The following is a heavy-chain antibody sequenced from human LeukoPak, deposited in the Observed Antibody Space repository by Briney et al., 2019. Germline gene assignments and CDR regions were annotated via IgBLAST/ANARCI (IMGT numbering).Heavy chain of an antibody. CDR2: ISGSGDST. D-gene: IGHD6-13*01. CDR3: ARIAGTWYSSSWYEEYFQH. CDR1: GFTFRSYA. V-gene: IGHV3-23*01. Sequence: GGSLRLSCAASGFTFRSYAMNWVRQAPGKGLEWVSAISGSGDSTYYADSVKGRFTISRDNSQNTLYLQMNSLRAEDTAVYYCARIAGTWYSSSWYEEYFQHWGQGTLVTVSS. J-gene: IGHJ1*01.